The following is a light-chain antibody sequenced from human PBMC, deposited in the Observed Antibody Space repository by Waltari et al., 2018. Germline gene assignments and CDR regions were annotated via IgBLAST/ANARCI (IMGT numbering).Light chain of an antibody. Sequence: DIQMTQSPSSLSASVGDRVTITCRASQGISVYLAWFRQKPGKAPESLIYAASSLESGVSSRFSGSGSVTDFTLTISSLQPEDSATYYCQQYNGYPLAFGQGTRLEIK. CDR3: QQYNGYPLA. J-gene: IGKJ5*01. CDR1: QGISVY. V-gene: IGKV1-16*01. CDR2: AAS.